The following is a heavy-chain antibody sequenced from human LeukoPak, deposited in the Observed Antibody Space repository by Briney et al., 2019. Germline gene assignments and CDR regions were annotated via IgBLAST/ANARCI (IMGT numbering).Heavy chain of an antibody. CDR2: IYTSGST. J-gene: IGHJ4*02. V-gene: IGHV4-4*07. CDR1: GGSISSYY. CDR3: ARASITIFGVVIFDY. D-gene: IGHD3-3*01. Sequence: SETLSLTCTVSGGSISSYYWSWIRQPAGKGLEWIGRIYTSGSTNYNPSLKSRVTLSVDTSKNQFSLKLSSVTAADTAVYYCARASITIFGVVIFDYWGQGTLVTVSS.